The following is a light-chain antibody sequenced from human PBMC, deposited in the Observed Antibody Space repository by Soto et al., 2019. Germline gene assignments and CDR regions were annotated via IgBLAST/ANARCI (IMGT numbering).Light chain of an antibody. CDR1: SNDVGGYNY. CDR3: SSYIHTSTPSCV. J-gene: IGLJ1*01. V-gene: IGLV2-14*01. CDR2: EVT. Sequence: QSALTQPASVSGSPGQSITISCTGTSNDVGGYNYVSWYQQHPGKAPKLMIYEVTDRPWGVSNRFSGSKSGNTASLTISGLQAEDEADYYCSSYIHTSTPSCVFGTGTKLTVL.